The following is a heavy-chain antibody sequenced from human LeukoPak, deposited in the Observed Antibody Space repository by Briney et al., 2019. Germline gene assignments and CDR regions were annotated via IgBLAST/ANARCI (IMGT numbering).Heavy chain of an antibody. Sequence: GASVKVSCKASGYTFTSYGISWVRQAPGQGLEWMGWISAYNGNTNYAQKLQGRVTKTTDTSTSTAYTELRSLRSDDTAVYYCVYYYDSSGYYLLDYWGQGTLVTVSP. CDR3: VYYYDSSGYYLLDY. D-gene: IGHD3-22*01. V-gene: IGHV1-18*01. J-gene: IGHJ4*02. CDR2: ISAYNGNT. CDR1: GYTFTSYG.